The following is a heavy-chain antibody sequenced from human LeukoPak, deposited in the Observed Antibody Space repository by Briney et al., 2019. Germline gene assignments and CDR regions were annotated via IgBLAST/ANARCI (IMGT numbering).Heavy chain of an antibody. CDR1: GFTFSDYY. J-gene: IGHJ4*02. D-gene: IGHD4-17*01. CDR3: ARAVTFDYFDY. V-gene: IGHV3-11*01. CDR2: ISSSGSTI. Sequence: GGSLRLSCAASGFTFSDYYMSWIRQAPGKGLEWVSYISSSGSTIHYADSVKGRFTISRDNAKNSLYLQMNSLRAEDTAVYYCARAVTFDYFDYWGQGTLVTVSS.